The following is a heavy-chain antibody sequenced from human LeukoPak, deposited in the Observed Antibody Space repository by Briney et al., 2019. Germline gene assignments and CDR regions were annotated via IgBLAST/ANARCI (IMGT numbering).Heavy chain of an antibody. CDR3: ARSGSGSYGYYYYGMDV. Sequence: SETLSLTCTVSGGSISSYYWSWIRQPPGKGLEWIGYIYHSGSTYYNPSLKSRVTISVDRSKNQFSLKLNSVTAADTAVYYCARSGSGSYGYYYYGMDVWGQGTTVTVSS. D-gene: IGHD3-10*01. V-gene: IGHV4-59*12. CDR1: GGSISSYY. CDR2: IYHSGST. J-gene: IGHJ6*02.